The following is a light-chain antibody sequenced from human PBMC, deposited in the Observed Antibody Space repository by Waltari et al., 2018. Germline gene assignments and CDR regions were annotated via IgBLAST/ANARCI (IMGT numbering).Light chain of an antibody. CDR2: WAS. J-gene: IGKJ1*01. V-gene: IGKV4-1*01. CDR1: SSILNSSNNKNY. Sequence: DIVMTQSPDSLTVSLGERATINCQSSSSILNSSNNKNYLAWYQQKPGQPPKLLIYWASTREPGVPDRFSGSGSGTDFTLTISSLQTEDVAAYYCQQYFTTPPTFGQGTKVEI. CDR3: QQYFTTPPT.